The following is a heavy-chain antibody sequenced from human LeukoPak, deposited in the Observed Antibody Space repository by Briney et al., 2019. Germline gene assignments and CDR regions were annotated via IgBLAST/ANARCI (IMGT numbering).Heavy chain of an antibody. J-gene: IGHJ6*04. CDR1: GFTFSSSW. D-gene: IGHD3-16*01. V-gene: IGHV3-74*01. CDR3: ARDPGYESWSPFWGGMDV. CDR2: ITRDGSST. Sequence: PGGSLRLSCAAPGFTFSSSWMHWVRQAPGKGLVWVSRITRDGSSTTYADSVKGRFTTSRDNAKNTLYLQMDSLRDDDTAVYYCARDPGYESWSPFWGGMDVWGNGTTVIVSS.